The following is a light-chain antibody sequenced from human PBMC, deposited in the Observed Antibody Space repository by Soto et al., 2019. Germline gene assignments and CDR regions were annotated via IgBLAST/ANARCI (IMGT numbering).Light chain of an antibody. J-gene: IGLJ2*01. CDR1: SSNIGNNY. Sequence: QSVLTQPPSVSAAPGQKVTISCSGSSSNIGNNYVSWYQQLPGTAPKFLMYDNNKGPSGIPDRFSGSKSGTSATLGITGLQTGDEADYYCGTWDSSLSAVVFGGGTQLTVL. CDR2: DNN. V-gene: IGLV1-51*01. CDR3: GTWDSSLSAVV.